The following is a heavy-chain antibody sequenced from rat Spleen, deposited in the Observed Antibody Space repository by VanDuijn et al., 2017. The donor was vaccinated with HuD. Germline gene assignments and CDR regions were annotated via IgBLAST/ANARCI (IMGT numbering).Heavy chain of an antibody. J-gene: IGHJ3*01. V-gene: IGHV5S10*01. CDR2: IIYDGSRT. D-gene: IGHD1-1*01. CDR1: GFTFSNYG. Sequence: EVQLVESGGGLVQPGRSLKLSCAASGFTFSNYGMAWVRQAPKKGPEWVATIIYDGSRTYYRDSVKGRFTISRDNAKSTLYLLMDSLRSEDTATYYCATQAWGDDWFAYWGQGTLVTVSS. CDR3: ATQAWGDDWFAY.